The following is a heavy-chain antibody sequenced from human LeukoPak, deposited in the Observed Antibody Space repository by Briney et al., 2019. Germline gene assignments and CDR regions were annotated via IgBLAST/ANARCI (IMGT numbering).Heavy chain of an antibody. CDR2: AYHDEWPGNSK. Sequence: GGSLRLSCAASEFTFSSYTMNWVRQAPGKGLEWVAVAYHDEWPGNSKYYVDSVKGRFTVSRDNSKNTLYLQMSSLRAEDTAVYYCATGSGYYYDHWGQGTLVTASS. D-gene: IGHD3-22*01. CDR1: EFTFSSYT. V-gene: IGHV3-33*08. CDR3: ATGSGYYYDH. J-gene: IGHJ4*02.